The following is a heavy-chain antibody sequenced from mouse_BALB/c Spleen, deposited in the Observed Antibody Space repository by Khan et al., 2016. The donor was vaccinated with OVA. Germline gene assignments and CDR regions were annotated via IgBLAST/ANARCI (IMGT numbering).Heavy chain of an antibody. D-gene: IGHD1-1*02. CDR2: INPNNGVS. CDR3: IRVGWAAFAY. J-gene: IGHJ3*01. Sequence: QVQLQQPGAELVKPGASVKLSCKASGYTFTSYYMYWVKQRPGQGLEWIGGINPNNGVSDFNEKFKNKATLTVDKSSSTAYMQLSSLTSEDSAVYYYIRVGWAAFAYWGQGTLVTVSA. V-gene: IGHV1S81*02. CDR1: GYTFTSYY.